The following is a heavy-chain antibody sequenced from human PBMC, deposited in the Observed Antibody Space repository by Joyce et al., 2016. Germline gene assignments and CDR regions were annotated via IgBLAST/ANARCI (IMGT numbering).Heavy chain of an antibody. Sequence: HLQESGPGLVKPSETLSLTCTISGDSFSDTSYYWSWIRQPPGKGLEWLGFIYHRETPHYNPALGGRLSISAGAAKKQFSLRLTSVTSADTAVYYCATSLPSRVGGFQFFGLDVWGKGLRSSS. CDR2: IYHRETP. CDR1: GDSFSDTSYY. V-gene: IGHV4-61*01. J-gene: IGHJ6*01. CDR3: ATSLPSRVGGFQFFGLDV. D-gene: IGHD3-10*01.